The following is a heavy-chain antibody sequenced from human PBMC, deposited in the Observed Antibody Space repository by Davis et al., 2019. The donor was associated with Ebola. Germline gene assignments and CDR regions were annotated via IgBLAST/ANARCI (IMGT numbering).Heavy chain of an antibody. J-gene: IGHJ4*02. CDR3: ARDLKPASAGGVPSDQFDY. D-gene: IGHD2-8*02. V-gene: IGHV3-66*02. CDR1: GFTVSSNH. Sequence: GGSLRLSCTASGFTVSSNHMSWVRQAPGKGLEWVSVIYDQSTAYADSVKGRFTISRDNSKNTLYLQMNSLRAEDTAVYYCARDLKPASAGGVPSDQFDYWGQGTLVTVSS. CDR2: IYDQST.